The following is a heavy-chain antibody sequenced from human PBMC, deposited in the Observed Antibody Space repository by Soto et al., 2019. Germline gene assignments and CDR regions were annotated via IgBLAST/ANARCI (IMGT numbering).Heavy chain of an antibody. CDR3: ARDEGAAGTDY. V-gene: IGHV3-30-3*01. CDR1: GFTFSSYA. CDR2: ISYDGSNK. Sequence: GGSLRLSCAASGFTFSSYAMHWVRQAPGKGLEWVAVISYDGSNKYYADSVKGRFTISRDNSKNTLYLQMNSLRAEDTAVYYCARDEGAAGTDYWGQGTLVTVSS. J-gene: IGHJ4*02. D-gene: IGHD6-13*01.